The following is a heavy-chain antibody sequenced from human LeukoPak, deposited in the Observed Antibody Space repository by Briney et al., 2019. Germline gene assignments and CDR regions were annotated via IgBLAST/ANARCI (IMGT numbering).Heavy chain of an antibody. Sequence: PSETLSLTCTVSGGSISSGSYYWSWIRQSAGKGLEWIGRIYTSGSTNYNPSLKSRVTISVDTSKNQFSLKLSSVTAADTAVYYCASARYSYGSYYYYYMDVWGKGTTVTVSS. J-gene: IGHJ6*03. D-gene: IGHD5-18*01. CDR3: ASARYSYGSYYYYYMDV. CDR1: GGSISSGSYY. CDR2: IYTSGST. V-gene: IGHV4-61*02.